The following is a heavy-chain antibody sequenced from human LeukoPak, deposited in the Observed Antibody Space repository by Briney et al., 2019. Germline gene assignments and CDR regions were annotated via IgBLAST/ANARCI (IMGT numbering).Heavy chain of an antibody. CDR1: GGSFSGYY. CDR3: ARDGARYYDSSGYFLY. V-gene: IGHV4-34*01. J-gene: IGHJ4*02. D-gene: IGHD3-22*01. Sequence: PSETLSLTCAVYGGSFSGYYWSWIRQPPGKGLEWIGEINHSGSTNYNPSLKSRVTISVDTSKNQFSLKLSSVTAADTAVYYCARDGARYYDSSGYFLYWGQGTLVTVSS. CDR2: INHSGST.